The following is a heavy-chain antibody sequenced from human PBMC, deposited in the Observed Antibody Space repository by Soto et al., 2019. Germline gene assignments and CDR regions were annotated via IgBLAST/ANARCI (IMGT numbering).Heavy chain of an antibody. J-gene: IGHJ6*02. D-gene: IGHD3-10*01. CDR1: GFTFSGYT. V-gene: IGHV3-30-3*01. CDR2: ISYDGNKK. CDR3: ARDYGSFTYYFYGMDV. Sequence: GGSLRLSCAASGFTFSGYTMHWVRQAPGKGLEYVAIISYDGNKKYYADSVKGRFTISRDNSKNTLFLQMNSLRTEDTAVYYCARDYGSFTYYFYGMDVWGQGTTVTSP.